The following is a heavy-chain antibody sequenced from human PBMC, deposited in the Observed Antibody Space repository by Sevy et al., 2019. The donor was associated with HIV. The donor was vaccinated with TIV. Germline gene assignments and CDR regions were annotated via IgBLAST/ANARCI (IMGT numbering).Heavy chain of an antibody. D-gene: IGHD3-10*01. CDR3: AKDREATMVRGVNTLDAFDI. J-gene: IGHJ3*02. CDR1: GFTFDDYA. V-gene: IGHV3-9*01. CDR2: ISWNSGSI. Sequence: GGSLRLSCAASGFTFDDYAMHWVRQAPGKGLEWVSGISWNSGSIGYADSVKGRFTISRDNAKNSLYLQMDSLRAEDTAWYYCAKDREATMVRGVNTLDAFDIWGQGTMVTVSS.